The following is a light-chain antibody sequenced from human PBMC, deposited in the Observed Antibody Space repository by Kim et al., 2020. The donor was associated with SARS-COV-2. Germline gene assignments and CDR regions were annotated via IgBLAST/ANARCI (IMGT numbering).Light chain of an antibody. CDR2: DVS. Sequence: LTQPASVSGSPGQSITISCIGTSSDVGGYNYVSWYQQHPGKAPKVMIYDVSNRPSGVSNRFSGSKSGNTASLTISGLQTEDEADYYCSSYTSTTTLVVFGGGTQLTVL. V-gene: IGLV2-14*03. CDR3: SSYTSTTTLVV. CDR1: SSDVGGYNY. J-gene: IGLJ2*01.